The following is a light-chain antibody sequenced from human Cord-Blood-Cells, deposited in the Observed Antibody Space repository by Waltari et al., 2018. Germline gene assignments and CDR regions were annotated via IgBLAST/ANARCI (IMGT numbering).Light chain of an antibody. CDR1: TSDVGGYNY. V-gene: IGLV2-14*01. Sequence: QSALTQPASVSGSPGXXITXSXPGTTSDVGGYNYVPWYQPHPGKAPKLMIYEVSNRPSGVSNRFSGSKSGNTASLTISGLQAEDEADYYCSSYTSSSTLVFGGGTKLTVL. CDR3: SSYTSSSTLV. J-gene: IGLJ2*01. CDR2: EVS.